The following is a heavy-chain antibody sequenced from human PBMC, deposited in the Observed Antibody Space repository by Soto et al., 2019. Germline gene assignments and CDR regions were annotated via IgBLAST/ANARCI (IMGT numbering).Heavy chain of an antibody. Sequence: QVHLVQSGAEVKKPGASVKVSCKGSGYGFTTYGITWVRQAPGQGLEWMAWISAHNGNTNYAQKLQGRVTVTRDTSTGTAYMELRGLRSDDTAVYYCGRGRYGDYWGEGALVTVSS. CDR2: ISAHNGNT. V-gene: IGHV1-18*01. D-gene: IGHD1-1*01. J-gene: IGHJ4*02. CDR1: GYGFTTYG. CDR3: GRGRYGDY.